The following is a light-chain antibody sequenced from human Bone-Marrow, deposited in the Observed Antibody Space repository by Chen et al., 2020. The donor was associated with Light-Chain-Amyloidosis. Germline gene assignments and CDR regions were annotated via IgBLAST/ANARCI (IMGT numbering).Light chain of an antibody. CDR1: SSDVGSYNL. Sequence: QSALTQPASVSGSPGQSITIPCTGTSSDVGSYNLVSWYQQHPGKAPKLMIYEVSKRPSGVSNRFSGSKSGNTASLTISGLQAEDEADYYCCSYAGSSLVFGGGTKLTVL. J-gene: IGLJ2*01. V-gene: IGLV2-23*02. CDR3: CSYAGSSLV. CDR2: EVS.